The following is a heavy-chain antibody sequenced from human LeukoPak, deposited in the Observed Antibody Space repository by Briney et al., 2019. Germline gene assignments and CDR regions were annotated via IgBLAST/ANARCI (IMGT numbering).Heavy chain of an antibody. D-gene: IGHD3-10*01. CDR3: ARDFGESTNY. J-gene: IGHJ4*02. CDR1: GYTFNDQY. CDR2: INPSSGGT. Sequence: ASVKVSCKASGYTFNDQYIHWVRQAPGQGLEWVGWINPSSGGTNSAQRFQGRVTMARDTSISTAYMELSSLRSDDTAVYYCARDFGESTNYWGQGTLVTVSS. V-gene: IGHV1-2*02.